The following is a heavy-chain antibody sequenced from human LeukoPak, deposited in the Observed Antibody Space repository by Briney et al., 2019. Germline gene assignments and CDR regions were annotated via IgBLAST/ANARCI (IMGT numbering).Heavy chain of an antibody. V-gene: IGHV3-30*01. J-gene: IGHJ4*02. Sequence: GGSLTLSCAASGYTFSGYPELCLRQSPGKGLQWVAAISYDRYNKYYADSLKGRFTISRENSKNTLWLQMNSLRAEDTAVYYCARYFRLAYCGGDCYFYWGQGTLVTVSS. CDR3: ARYFRLAYCGGDCYFY. CDR1: GYTFSGYP. D-gene: IGHD2-21*02. CDR2: ISYDRYNK.